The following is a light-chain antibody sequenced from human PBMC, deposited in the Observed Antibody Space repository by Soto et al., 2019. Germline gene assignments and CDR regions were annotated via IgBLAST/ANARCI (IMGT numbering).Light chain of an antibody. CDR3: QQRTNWPPST. CDR2: DAF. J-gene: IGKJ2*01. CDR1: QSVSSD. Sequence: EIVLTQSPATLSLSPGERATLSCRTSQSVSSDLAWYQQKPGQAPRLLIYDAFNRATGIPARFSGSGSGTAVTLTISRLEHEDFAVYYCQQRTNWPPSTFGQGTRLEIK. V-gene: IGKV3-11*01.